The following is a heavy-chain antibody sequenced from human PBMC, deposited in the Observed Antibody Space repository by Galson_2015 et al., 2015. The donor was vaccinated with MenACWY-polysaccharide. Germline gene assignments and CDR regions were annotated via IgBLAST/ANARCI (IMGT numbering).Heavy chain of an antibody. Sequence: SLRLSCAASGFDFSRYGMHWVHQAPGKGLEWVALISYDGSNKYHADSVKGRFTISRNNSKNTVYLQMDSLRPEDTALYYCARGVRSFARSDYWGQGAQVTVSS. J-gene: IGHJ4*02. D-gene: IGHD3-10*01. CDR2: ISYDGSNK. CDR1: GFDFSRYG. CDR3: ARGVRSFARSDY. V-gene: IGHV3-30*03.